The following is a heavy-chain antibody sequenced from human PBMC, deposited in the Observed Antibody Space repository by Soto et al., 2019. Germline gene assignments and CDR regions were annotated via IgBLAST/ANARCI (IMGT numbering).Heavy chain of an antibody. J-gene: IGHJ4*02. CDR3: ARVSLVGPSGGRYFDY. V-gene: IGHV3-72*01. D-gene: IGHD1-26*01. Sequence: EVQLVESGGGLVQPGGSLRLSCAASGFTFSAHYMDWVRQAPGKGLEWVGRIKNKANSYTTEYAASVEGRFTISSQDSQNSLDLQMNSLKTEDTAVYYCARVSLVGPSGGRYFDYWGQGSQVAVSS. CDR2: IKNKANSYTT. CDR1: GFTFSAHY.